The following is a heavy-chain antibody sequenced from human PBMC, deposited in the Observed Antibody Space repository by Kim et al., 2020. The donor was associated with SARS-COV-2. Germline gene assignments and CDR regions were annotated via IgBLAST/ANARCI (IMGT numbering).Heavy chain of an antibody. J-gene: IGHJ6*02. CDR1: GGSFSGYY. CDR2: INHSGST. CDR3: ARGPHLWFGELLPYYYGMDV. V-gene: IGHV4-34*01. Sequence: SETLSLTCAVYGGSFSGYYWSWIRQPPGKGLEWIGEINHSGSTNYNPSLKSRVTISVDTSKNQFSLKLSSVTAADTAVYYCARGPHLWFGELLPYYYGMDVWGQGTTVTVSS. D-gene: IGHD3-10*01.